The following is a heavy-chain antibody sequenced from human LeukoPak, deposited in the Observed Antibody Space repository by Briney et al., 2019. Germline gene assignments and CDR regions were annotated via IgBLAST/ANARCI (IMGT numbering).Heavy chain of an antibody. CDR3: ARNGGYYYYYYMDV. CDR2: ISGSGGST. Sequence: GGSLRLSCAASGFTFSVYAMTWVRQAPGKGLEWVSAISGSGGSTYYADSVKGRFTISRDNSKNTLYLQMNSLRAEDTAVYYCARNGGYYYYYYMDVWGKGTTVTVSS. D-gene: IGHD3-16*01. V-gene: IGHV3-23*01. CDR1: GFTFSVYA. J-gene: IGHJ6*03.